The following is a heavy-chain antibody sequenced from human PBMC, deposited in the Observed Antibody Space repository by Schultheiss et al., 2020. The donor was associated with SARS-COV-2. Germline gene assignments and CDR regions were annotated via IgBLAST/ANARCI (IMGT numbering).Heavy chain of an antibody. CDR3: ARDGATSDYYYYYMDV. CDR2: ITHSGST. J-gene: IGHJ6*03. CDR1: GGSFSSYY. Sequence: SQTLSLTCAVYGGSFSSYYWSWVRQPPGKGLEWIGEITHSGSTNYNPSLKSRVTISVDTSKNQFSLKLSSVTAADTAVYYCARDGATSDYYYYYMDVWGKGTTVTVSS. V-gene: IGHV4-34*01. D-gene: IGHD3-16*01.